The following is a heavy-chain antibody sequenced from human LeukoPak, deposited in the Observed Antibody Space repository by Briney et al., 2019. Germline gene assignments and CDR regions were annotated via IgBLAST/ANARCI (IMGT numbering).Heavy chain of an antibody. J-gene: IGHJ4*02. D-gene: IGHD3-10*02. V-gene: IGHV3-7*03. Sequence: GESLRLSCAASGFTFTTYWLGWVRQPPGKGLEWVANIKQDGTEKYYVDSVKGRFTISRDNAKNSLYLQMNSLRAEDTAVYYCTKGVLGYSVPFLDCWGQGALVTVSS. CDR1: GFTFTTYW. CDR2: IKQDGTEK. CDR3: TKGVLGYSVPFLDC.